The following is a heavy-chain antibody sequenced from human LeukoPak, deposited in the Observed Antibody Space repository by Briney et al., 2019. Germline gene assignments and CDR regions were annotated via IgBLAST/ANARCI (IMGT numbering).Heavy chain of an antibody. CDR1: GXTFSSYS. CDR2: ISSSSSYI. V-gene: IGHV3-21*01. D-gene: IGHD1-14*01. J-gene: IGHJ4*02. Sequence: GGSLRLSCAASGXTFSSYSMNWVRQAPGKGLEWVSSISSSSSYIYYADSVKGRFTISRDNAKNSLYLQMNSLRAEDTAVYYCARESQPGDFDYWGQGTLVTVSS. CDR3: ARESQPGDFDY.